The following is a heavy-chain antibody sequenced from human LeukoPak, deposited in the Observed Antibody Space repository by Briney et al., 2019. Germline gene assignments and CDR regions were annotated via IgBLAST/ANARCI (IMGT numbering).Heavy chain of an antibody. D-gene: IGHD2-8*02. Sequence: GGSLRLSCAASGFVFGDFTMNWVRQAPGKGLEWVSVIYSGGSTYYADSVKGRFTISRHNSKNTLYLQMNSLRAEDTAVYYCARRPLVNELSGMDVWGQGTTVTVSS. J-gene: IGHJ6*02. CDR2: IYSGGST. CDR1: GFVFGDFT. V-gene: IGHV3-53*04. CDR3: ARRPLVNELSGMDV.